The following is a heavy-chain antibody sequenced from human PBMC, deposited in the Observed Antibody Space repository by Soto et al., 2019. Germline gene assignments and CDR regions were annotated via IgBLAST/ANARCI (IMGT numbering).Heavy chain of an antibody. CDR2: MFHSGRT. CDR3: AKAVKYYDSTGYDAFAV. CDR1: GDSISSYF. D-gene: IGHD3-22*01. J-gene: IGHJ3*01. Sequence: PSETLSLTYTVSGDSISSYFWTWIRQPPGKALEWIGYMFHSGRTNYNPSLTSRVTMSADTSNNQFSLTLTSVTAADTAVYYCAKAVKYYDSTGYDAFAVWGQGIMATVSS. V-gene: IGHV4-59*01.